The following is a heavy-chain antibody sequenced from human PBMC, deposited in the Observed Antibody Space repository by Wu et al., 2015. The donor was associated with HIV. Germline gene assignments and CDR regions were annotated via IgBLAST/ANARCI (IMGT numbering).Heavy chain of an antibody. CDR3: ARVYSSGWQLDYFDL. V-gene: IGHV1-8*01. D-gene: IGHD6-19*01. CDR2: MHPTTGDT. Sequence: QVQLVQSGAEVKKPGASVRVSCKASGYTFTNSDINWVRQAPGQGLEWMGWMHPTTGDTGYGKKFQGRLTLTRDTSIGTAYMELSNLRSEDTAVYYCARVYSSGWQLDYFDLWGQGTLVTVSS. CDR1: GYTFTNSD. J-gene: IGHJ4*02.